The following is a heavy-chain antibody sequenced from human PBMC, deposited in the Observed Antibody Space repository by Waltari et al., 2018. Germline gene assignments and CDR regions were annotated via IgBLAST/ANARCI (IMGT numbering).Heavy chain of an antibody. V-gene: IGHV4-39*07. CDR2: IYYSGRT. D-gene: IGHD3-10*01. CDR3: ARDMVQGVIVRYYGMDV. J-gene: IGHJ6*02. Sequence: QLQLQESGPGLVKPSETLSLTCTVSGGSISSSSYYWGWIRQPPGKGLEWIGSIYYSGRTYYTPSLKSRVTISVDTSKNQFSLKLSSVTAADTAVYYCARDMVQGVIVRYYGMDVWGQGTTVTVSS. CDR1: GGSISSSSYY.